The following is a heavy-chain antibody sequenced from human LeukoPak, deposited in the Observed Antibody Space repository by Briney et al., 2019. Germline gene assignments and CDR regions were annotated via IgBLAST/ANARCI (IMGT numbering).Heavy chain of an antibody. D-gene: IGHD6-13*01. V-gene: IGHV3-74*01. CDR3: ALLAAADSES. CDR2: INSDGSDT. Sequence: PGGSLRLSCAGSGFTFSSYWMHWVRQAPGKGLVWGSRINSDGSDTIYADSVKGRFTISRDNAKNTLYPQMTSLRAEDTAVYYCALLAAADSESWGQGTLVTVSS. J-gene: IGHJ5*02. CDR1: GFTFSSYW.